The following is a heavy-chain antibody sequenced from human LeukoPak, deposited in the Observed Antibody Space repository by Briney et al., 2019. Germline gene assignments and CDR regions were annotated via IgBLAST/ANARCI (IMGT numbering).Heavy chain of an antibody. CDR2: ILHTGNT. CDR3: AKSLIGYCGGADFSRGFDY. CDR1: GGSINYGGYY. J-gene: IGHJ4*02. D-gene: IGHD2-21*01. Sequence: PSETLSLICSVSGGSINYGGYYWTWIRQDPGKGLEWIGRILHTGNTYYNPSLKSRLTISLDTSKNQFSLKLNSVTAADTAVYYCAKSLIGYCGGADFSRGFDYWGRGTLVSVSS. V-gene: IGHV4-31*03.